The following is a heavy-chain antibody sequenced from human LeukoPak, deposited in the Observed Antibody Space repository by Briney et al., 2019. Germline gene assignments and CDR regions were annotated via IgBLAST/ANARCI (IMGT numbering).Heavy chain of an antibody. CDR3: ARSQTAKWGSSGYYSDY. D-gene: IGHD3-22*01. J-gene: IGHJ4*02. V-gene: IGHV3-21*01. CDR1: GFTFSSYS. Sequence: GGSLRLSCAASGFTFSSYSMNWVRQAPGKGLEWVSSISSSSSYIYYADSVKGRFTISRDNAKNSLYLQMNSLRAEDTAVYYCARSQTAKWGSSGYYSDYWGQGTLVTVSS. CDR2: ISSSSSYI.